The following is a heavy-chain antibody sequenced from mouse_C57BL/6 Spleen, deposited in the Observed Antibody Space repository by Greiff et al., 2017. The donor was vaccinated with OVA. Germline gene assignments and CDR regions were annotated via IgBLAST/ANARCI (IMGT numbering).Heavy chain of an antibody. CDR3: ARYGYSSGYFDV. J-gene: IGHJ1*03. V-gene: IGHV1-55*01. D-gene: IGHD1-2*01. CDR2: IYPGSGST. CDR1: GYTFTSYW. Sequence: VQLQQPGAELVKPGASVKMSCKASGYTFTSYWITWVKQRPGQGLEWIGDIYPGSGSTNYNEKFKSKATLTVDTSSSTAYMQLSSLTSEDSAVYYCARYGYSSGYFDVWGTGTTVTVSS.